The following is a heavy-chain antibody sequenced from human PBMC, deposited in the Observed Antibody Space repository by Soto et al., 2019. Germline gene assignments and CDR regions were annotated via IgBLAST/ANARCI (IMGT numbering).Heavy chain of an antibody. J-gene: IGHJ5*02. CDR3: ARGRMDLWFGRGWFDP. Sequence: PSETLSLTCAVYGGSFSGYYWSWIRQPPGKGLEWIGEINHSGSTNYNPSLKSRVTISVDTSKNQFSLKLSSVTAADTAVYYCARGRMDLWFGRGWFDPWGQGTLVTVSS. CDR1: GGSFSGYY. CDR2: INHSGST. D-gene: IGHD3-10*01. V-gene: IGHV4-34*01.